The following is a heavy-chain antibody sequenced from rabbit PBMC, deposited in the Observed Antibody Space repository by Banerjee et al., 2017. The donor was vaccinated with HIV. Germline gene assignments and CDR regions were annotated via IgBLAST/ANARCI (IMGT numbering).Heavy chain of an antibody. J-gene: IGHJ4*01. CDR3: ARDWGDTGGWGHYFNL. V-gene: IGHV1S40*01. Sequence: QSLEESGGDLVKPGASLTLTCTASGFSFSSSYYMCWVRQAPGKGLEWIGCIYTGSTGGTYYANWAKGQFTISKTSSTTVTLQMTSLTGADTATYFCARDWGDTGGWGHYFNLWGQGTLVTVS. CDR1: GFSFSSSYY. D-gene: IGHD4-1*01. CDR2: IYTGSTGGT.